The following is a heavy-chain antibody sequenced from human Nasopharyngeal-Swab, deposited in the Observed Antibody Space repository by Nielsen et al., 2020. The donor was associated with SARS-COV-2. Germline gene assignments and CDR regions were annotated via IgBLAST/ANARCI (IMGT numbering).Heavy chain of an antibody. CDR3: AKGGHCGGGSCYSLPYNYYFGMDV. J-gene: IGHJ6*02. CDR2: ISDNGGST. Sequence: GGSLRLSCEASGFTLSSYAMTWVRQAPGKGLEWVSGISDNGGSTNYAGSVKGRFTISRDESMNTVYLQMNSLRAEDSAIYYCAKGGHCGGGSCYSLPYNYYFGMDVWGQGTTVTVSS. D-gene: IGHD2-15*01. CDR1: GFTLSSYA. V-gene: IGHV3-23*01.